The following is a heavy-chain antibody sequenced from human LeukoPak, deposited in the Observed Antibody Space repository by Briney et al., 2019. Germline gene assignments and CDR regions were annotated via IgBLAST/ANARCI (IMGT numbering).Heavy chain of an antibody. CDR1: GFTLSSYS. J-gene: IGHJ5*02. CDR2: ISSTSTYI. CDR3: ARGGVVLNT. Sequence: GGSLRLSCAASGFTLSSYSMNWVRQAPGKGLEWVSSISSTSTYIYYADSLKGRFTISRDNAKNSLYLQMNSLRAEDTAVYYCARGGVVLNTWSQGTLVTVSS. V-gene: IGHV3-21*01. D-gene: IGHD2-15*01.